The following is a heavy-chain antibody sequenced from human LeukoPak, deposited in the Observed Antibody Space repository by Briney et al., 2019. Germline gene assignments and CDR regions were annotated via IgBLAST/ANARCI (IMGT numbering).Heavy chain of an antibody. D-gene: IGHD4-23*01. CDR3: ARAVGNSGTDY. V-gene: IGHV3-7*04. CDR1: RFTFSSYW. CDR2: IKQDGSEK. J-gene: IGHJ4*02. Sequence: GGSLRLSCAASRFTFSSYWMSWVRQAPGKGLEWVANIKQDGSEKYYVDSVRGRFTISRDNAKNSLYLQMNSLRAEDTAVYYCARAVGNSGTDYWGQGTLVTVSS.